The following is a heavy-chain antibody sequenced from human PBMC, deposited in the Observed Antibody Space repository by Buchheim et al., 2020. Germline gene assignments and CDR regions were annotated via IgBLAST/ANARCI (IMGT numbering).Heavy chain of an antibody. D-gene: IGHD3-9*01. V-gene: IGHV3-48*01. CDR3: AGWNDILTGYPMYNWFDP. J-gene: IGHJ5*02. Sequence: EVQLVESGGGLVQPGGSLRLSCAASGFTFSSYSMNWVRQAPGKGLEWVSYISSSSSTIYYADSLKCRFTISRDNAKTSLYLQMNSLRAEDTAVYYCAGWNDILTGYPMYNWFDPWGQGTL. CDR2: ISSSSSTI. CDR1: GFTFSSYS.